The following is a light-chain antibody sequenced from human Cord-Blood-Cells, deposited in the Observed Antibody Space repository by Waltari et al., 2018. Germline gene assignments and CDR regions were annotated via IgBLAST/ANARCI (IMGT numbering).Light chain of an antibody. J-gene: IGLJ1*01. CDR3: SSYTSSSTYV. V-gene: IGLV2-14*01. CDR2: EVS. Sequence: QSALTPPASVSGSPGQSITISCTGTSSDVGGYTYVSWYQQHPGKAPKLMIYEVSNRPSGVSNRFSGSKSGNTASLTISGLQAEDEADYYCSSYTSSSTYVFGTGTKVTVL. CDR1: SSDVGGYTY.